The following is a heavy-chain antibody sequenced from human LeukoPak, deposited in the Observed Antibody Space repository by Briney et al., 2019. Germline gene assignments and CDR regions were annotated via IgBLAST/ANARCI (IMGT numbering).Heavy chain of an antibody. CDR1: GGSMYDYY. J-gene: IGHJ3*02. Sequence: SETLSLTCTVSGGSMYDYYWSWIRQPPGKELEWIGYVFRTETTNYNPSLKSRVTISQDTSQNQFSLRLSSVTAADTAMYYCARADVVTGYNSGPGAFDIWGQGTVVTVSS. CDR2: VFRTETT. CDR3: ARADVVTGYNSGPGAFDI. V-gene: IGHV4-4*08. D-gene: IGHD5-18*01.